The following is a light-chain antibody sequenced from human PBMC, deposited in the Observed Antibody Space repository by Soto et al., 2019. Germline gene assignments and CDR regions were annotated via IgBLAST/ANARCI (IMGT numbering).Light chain of an antibody. CDR2: DVT. V-gene: IGLV2-11*01. CDR1: SSDVGGYNY. Sequence: QSALTQPRSVSGSPGQSVTISCTGTSSDVGGYNYVSWYQQHPGKVPKVIIYDVTMRPSGVPDRFSGSKSGNTAPLSTSGVQAEDGADYYCFSYAGSFVVFGGGTKLTV. CDR3: FSYAGSFVV. J-gene: IGLJ2*01.